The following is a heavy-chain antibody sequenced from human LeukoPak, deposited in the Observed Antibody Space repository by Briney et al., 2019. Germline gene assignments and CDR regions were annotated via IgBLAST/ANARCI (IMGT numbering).Heavy chain of an antibody. D-gene: IGHD1-1*01. Sequence: GALRLSCAASGFTFSGSALHWVRQASGKGLEWVGRIRSKANSYATVYAASVKGRFTISRDDSKNTAYLQMNSLKTEDTAVYYCTSGLSVRRSNNTPVDYWGQGTLVTVSS. CDR2: IRSKANSYAT. J-gene: IGHJ4*02. V-gene: IGHV3-73*01. CDR1: GFTFSGSA. CDR3: TSGLSVRRSNNTPVDY.